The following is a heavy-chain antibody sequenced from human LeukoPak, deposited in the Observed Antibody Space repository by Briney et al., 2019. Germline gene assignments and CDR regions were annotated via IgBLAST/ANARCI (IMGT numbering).Heavy chain of an antibody. CDR3: ARVHQYTSGDY. V-gene: IGHV3-21*01. CDR1: GFTFSSYH. D-gene: IGHD6-19*01. Sequence: GGSLRLSCAASGFTFSSYHMNWVRQAPGKGLEWVSSISQSSSNIYYADSIEGRFTISRDNAKNSLYLQLTSLRAEDTAVYYCARVHQYTSGDYWGQGTLVTVSS. CDR2: ISQSSSNI. J-gene: IGHJ4*02.